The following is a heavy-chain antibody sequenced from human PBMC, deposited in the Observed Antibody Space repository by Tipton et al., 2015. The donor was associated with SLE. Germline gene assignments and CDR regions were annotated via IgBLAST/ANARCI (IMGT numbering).Heavy chain of an antibody. Sequence: TLSLTCAVSGGSINSYNWWTWVRQPPGKGLEWIGEIYHSGTTNYNPSLKSRITISLDKSNNQFSLRLTSVTAADTAVYFCARVGDYYNSGSRVFDHWGQGILVTVSS. CDR3: ARVGDYYNSGSRVFDH. D-gene: IGHD3-10*01. V-gene: IGHV4-4*01. CDR1: GGSINSYNW. J-gene: IGHJ4*02. CDR2: IYHSGTT.